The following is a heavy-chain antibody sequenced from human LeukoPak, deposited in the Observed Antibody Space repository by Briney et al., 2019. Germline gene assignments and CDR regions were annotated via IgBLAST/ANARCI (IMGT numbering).Heavy chain of an antibody. D-gene: IGHD6-13*01. CDR2: MKQDGSKK. J-gene: IGHJ1*01. V-gene: IGHV3-7*01. CDR3: AREYSSTWYRGPAEYFRH. CDR1: GFTFSSYW. Sequence: PAGGSLRLSCAASGFTFSSYWMSWVRQAPGKGLEWVANMKQDGSKKYYVDSVKGRFTISKDNAKNSLYLQMNSLRAEDTAVYYCAREYSSTWYRGPAEYFRHWGQGTLVTVSS.